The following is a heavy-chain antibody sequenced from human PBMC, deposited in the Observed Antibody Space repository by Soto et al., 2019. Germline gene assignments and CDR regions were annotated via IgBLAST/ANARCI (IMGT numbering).Heavy chain of an antibody. CDR2: ISSGGFTI. V-gene: IGHV3-48*03. CDR1: GFAFSSYE. J-gene: IGHJ5*01. Sequence: GGSLRLSCAASGFAFSSYEMSWVRQAPGKGLEWLSYISSGGFTIYYADSVKGRFTISRDNSKNTLYLHMNSLRAEDTAVYCCVGKWFDFWGQGTLVTVSS. CDR3: VGKWFDF.